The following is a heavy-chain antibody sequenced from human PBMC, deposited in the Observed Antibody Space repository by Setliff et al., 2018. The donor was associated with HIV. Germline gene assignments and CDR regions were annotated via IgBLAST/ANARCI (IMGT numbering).Heavy chain of an antibody. D-gene: IGHD3-22*01. V-gene: IGHV1-69*10. CDR2: IIPVRGLA. CDR1: GGTFNTHA. Sequence: GASVKVSCKASGGTFNTHAFSWVRQAPGQGLEWMGGIIPVRGLANYARNFQGRVTITADTSTNTAYLEVVSLRSEDTAMYYCARHYFDSNSYYRPPFDSWGQGTPVTVSS. J-gene: IGHJ5*01. CDR3: ARHYFDSNSYYRPPFDS.